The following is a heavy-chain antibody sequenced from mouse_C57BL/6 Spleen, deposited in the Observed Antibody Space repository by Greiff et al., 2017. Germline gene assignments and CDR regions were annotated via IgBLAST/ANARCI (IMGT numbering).Heavy chain of an antibody. D-gene: IGHD2-2*01. J-gene: IGHJ2*01. CDR2: ISDGGSYT. V-gene: IGHV5-4*03. CDR3: ERVEDYGYDFDY. CDR1: GFTFSSYA. Sequence: EVKLVESGGGLVKPGGSLKLSCAASGFTFSSYAMSWVRQTPEKRLEWVATISDGGSYTYYPDNVKGRFTISRDNAKNNLYLQMSHLKSEDTAMYYCERVEDYGYDFDYWGQGTTLTVSS.